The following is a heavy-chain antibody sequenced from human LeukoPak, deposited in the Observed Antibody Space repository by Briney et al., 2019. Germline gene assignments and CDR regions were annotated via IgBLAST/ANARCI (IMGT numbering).Heavy chain of an antibody. V-gene: IGHV1-69*13. CDR1: GGTFSSYA. CDR3: ARVQQWLVLGGGGNFDY. D-gene: IGHD6-19*01. Sequence: ASVKVSCKASGGTFSSYAISWVRQAPGQGLEWMGGIIPIFGTANYAQKFQGRVTITADESTSTAYMELSSLRSEDTAVYYCARVQQWLVLGGGGNFDYWGQGTLVTVSS. CDR2: IIPIFGTA. J-gene: IGHJ4*02.